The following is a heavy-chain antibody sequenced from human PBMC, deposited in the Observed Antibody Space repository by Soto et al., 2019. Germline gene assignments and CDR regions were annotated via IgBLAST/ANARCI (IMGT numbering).Heavy chain of an antibody. Sequence: QVQLVQSGAEVKKPGASVKVSCKASGYTFTSYDINWVRQATGQGHEWMGWMNLNSGNTVYAPKFQGKVPMTRNTSRPTADMELSSLRSEDTAVYYCAITGYRIEAAGDAFDIWGQGTMVTVSS. CDR3: AITGYRIEAAGDAFDI. J-gene: IGHJ3*02. CDR2: MNLNSGNT. V-gene: IGHV1-8*01. CDR1: GYTFTSYD. D-gene: IGHD6-13*01.